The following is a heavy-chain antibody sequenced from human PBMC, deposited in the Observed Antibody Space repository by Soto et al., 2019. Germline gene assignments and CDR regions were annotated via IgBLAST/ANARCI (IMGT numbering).Heavy chain of an antibody. V-gene: IGHV3-30*18. Sequence: GRSLRLSCAASGFTFSSYGMHWIRQAPGKGLEWVAVISYDGSNKYYADSVKGRFTISRDNSKNTLYLQMNSLRAEDTAVYYCAKDFGRQWLIDYWGQGTLVTVSS. CDR2: ISYDGSNK. D-gene: IGHD6-19*01. J-gene: IGHJ4*02. CDR1: GFTFSSYG. CDR3: AKDFGRQWLIDY.